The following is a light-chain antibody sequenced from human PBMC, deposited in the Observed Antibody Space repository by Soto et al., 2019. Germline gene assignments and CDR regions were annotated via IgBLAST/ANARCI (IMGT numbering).Light chain of an antibody. V-gene: IGKV1-39*01. CDR3: QQSYSTPRT. Sequence: DIQMTQSPSSLSASVGDRVTITCRASQSISTSLNWYQQKPGTAPKLLIYAASSFQSGVPSRFSGCGSGTDFTLTISGLQPEYFATYYCQQSYSTPRTFGQGTKLEIK. CDR1: QSISTS. J-gene: IGKJ2*01. CDR2: AAS.